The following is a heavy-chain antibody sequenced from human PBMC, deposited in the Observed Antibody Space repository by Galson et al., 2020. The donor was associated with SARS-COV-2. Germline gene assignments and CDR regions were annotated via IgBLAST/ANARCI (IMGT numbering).Heavy chain of an antibody. CDR2: INPNSGGT. CDR3: AREGGGSSLDNWFDP. Sequence: ASVKVSCKASGYTFTGYYMHWVRQAPGQGLEWMGWINPNSGGTNYAQKFQGRVTMTRDTSISTAYMELSRLRSDDMAVYYCAREGGGSSLDNWFDPWGQGTLVTVSS. D-gene: IGHD6-13*01. V-gene: IGHV1-2*02. J-gene: IGHJ5*02. CDR1: GYTFTGYY.